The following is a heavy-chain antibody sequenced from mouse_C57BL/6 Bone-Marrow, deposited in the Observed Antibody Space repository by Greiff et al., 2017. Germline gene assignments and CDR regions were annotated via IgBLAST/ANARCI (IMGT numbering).Heavy chain of an antibody. J-gene: IGHJ2*01. V-gene: IGHV1-9*01. Sequence: VQLQQSGAELMKPGASVKLSCKATGYTFTGYWLAWVKQRPGHGLEWIGEILPGSGSTNYNEKFKGKATFTADTSSNTAYMQLSSLTTEDSAIYYCARYPITTVVPYYFDYWGQGTTLTVSS. CDR1: GYTFTGYW. D-gene: IGHD1-1*01. CDR3: ARYPITTVVPYYFDY. CDR2: ILPGSGST.